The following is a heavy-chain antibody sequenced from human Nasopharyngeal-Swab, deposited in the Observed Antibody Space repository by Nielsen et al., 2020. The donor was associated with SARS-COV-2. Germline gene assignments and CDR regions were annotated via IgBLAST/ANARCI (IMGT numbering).Heavy chain of an antibody. CDR3: ARHGVRGAGGWFYYFDY. CDR2: IYPGYSDT. CDR1: GYSFTSYW. Sequence: GESLKISCKGSGYSFTSYWIGWVRQMPGKGLEWMGIIYPGYSDTRYSPSFQGQVTISADQSISTAYLQWSSLKASDTAMYYCARHGVRGAGGWFYYFDYWGQGTLVTVSS. V-gene: IGHV5-51*01. D-gene: IGHD6-19*01. J-gene: IGHJ4*02.